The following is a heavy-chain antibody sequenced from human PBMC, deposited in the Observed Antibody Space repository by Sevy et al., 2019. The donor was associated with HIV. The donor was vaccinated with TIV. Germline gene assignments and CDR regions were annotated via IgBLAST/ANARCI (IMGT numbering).Heavy chain of an antibody. D-gene: IGHD3-22*01. Sequence: GGSLRLSCAASGFTFNIYAMSWVRQAPGKGLEWLSAISGGGDGTYYADSVKGRFTISGDNTRNTLYLQRNSLRAEDTAGYYCAKRPYYYYNSDGHLVSSTDEADYWGQGTLVTVSS. V-gene: IGHV3-23*01. CDR1: GFTFNIYA. CDR2: ISGGGDGT. J-gene: IGHJ4*02. CDR3: AKRPYYYYNSDGHLVSSTDEADY.